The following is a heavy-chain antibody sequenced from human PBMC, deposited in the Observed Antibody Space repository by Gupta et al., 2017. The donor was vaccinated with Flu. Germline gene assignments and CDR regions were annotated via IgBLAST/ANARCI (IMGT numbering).Heavy chain of an antibody. J-gene: IGHJ5*02. V-gene: IGHV4-34*01. D-gene: IGHD2-2*01. CDR1: GGSFSGYY. CDR3: ARAGRKLLVVPAAYPPFNDPNWFDP. CDR2: INHSGST. Sequence: QVQLQQWGAGLLKPSETLSLTCAVYGGSFSGYYWSWIRQPPGKGLEWIGEINHSGSTNYNPSLKSRVTISVDTSKNQFSLKLSSVTAADTAVYYCARAGRKLLVVPAAYPPFNDPNWFDPWGQGTLVTVSS.